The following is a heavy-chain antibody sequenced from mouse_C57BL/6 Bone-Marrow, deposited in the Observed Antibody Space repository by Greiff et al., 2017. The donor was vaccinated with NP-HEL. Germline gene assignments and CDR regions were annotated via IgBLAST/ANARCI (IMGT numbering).Heavy chain of an antibody. CDR3: ARDYYGSSYFDY. Sequence: QVQLQQSGAELMKPGASVKLSCKATGYTFTGNWIEWVKQRPGHGLEWIGEILPGSCNTYYNERFKGKATFTADTSSNTAYMQLSSLTTEDSAIYYCARDYYGSSYFDYWGQGTTLTVSS. J-gene: IGHJ2*01. V-gene: IGHV1-9*01. CDR1: GYTFTGNW. D-gene: IGHD1-1*01. CDR2: ILPGSCNT.